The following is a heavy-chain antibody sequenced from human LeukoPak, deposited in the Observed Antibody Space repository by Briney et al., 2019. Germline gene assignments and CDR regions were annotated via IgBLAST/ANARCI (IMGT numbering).Heavy chain of an antibody. V-gene: IGHV3-48*04. CDR3: AREKLSFFDSSGYFDH. Sequence: PGGSLRLSCVASGFTFSSYWMHWVRQAPGKGLEWVSFISSSGSAIHYADSVRGRFTISRDNAKNSLFLQMSRLRAEDTAVYYCAREKLSFFDSSGYFDHWGQGTLVTVSS. J-gene: IGHJ4*02. CDR2: ISSSGSAI. D-gene: IGHD3-22*01. CDR1: GFTFSSYW.